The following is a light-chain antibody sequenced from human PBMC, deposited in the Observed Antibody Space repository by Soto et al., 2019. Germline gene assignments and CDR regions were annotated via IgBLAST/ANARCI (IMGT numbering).Light chain of an antibody. CDR3: QQFGTSPPKT. CDR2: ATS. CDR1: ERVSNSY. V-gene: IGKV3-20*01. J-gene: IGKJ2*01. Sequence: VLTQSPDTLSLSPGERATLSCRASERVSNSYLAWYQQKFGEAPRLLLSATSKRAAGIPDRFSGSGSGTDFTLTISRVEPEDFGVYYCQQFGTSPPKTFGQGNKLEI.